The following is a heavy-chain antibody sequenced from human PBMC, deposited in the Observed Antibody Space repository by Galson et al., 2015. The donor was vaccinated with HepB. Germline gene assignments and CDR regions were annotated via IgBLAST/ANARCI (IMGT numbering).Heavy chain of an antibody. J-gene: IGHJ4*02. Sequence: SLRLSCAASGFTVSSNYMSWVRQAPGKGLEWVSVIYSGGSTYYADSVKGRFTISRDNSKNTLYLQMYSLRAEDTAVYYCASEDTAEWGPAVWGQGTLVTVSS. D-gene: IGHD1-26*01. V-gene: IGHV3-66*01. CDR1: GFTVSSNY. CDR3: ASEDTAEWGPAV. CDR2: IYSGGST.